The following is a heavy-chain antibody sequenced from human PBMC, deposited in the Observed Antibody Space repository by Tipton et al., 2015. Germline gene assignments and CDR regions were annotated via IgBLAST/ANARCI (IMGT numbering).Heavy chain of an antibody. CDR1: GGSFSGYY. J-gene: IGHJ4*01. D-gene: IGHD4-17*01. V-gene: IGHV4-34*01. CDR3: ANSRLTSVTKLDN. Sequence: TLSLTCAVYGGSFSGYYWSWIRQPPGKGLEWIAEINHGRSINYNPSLKSRCTISVDTSKNQFSLRLSSVTAADTAVYYCANSRLTSVTKLDNWGHGTLFTVSS. CDR2: INHGRSI.